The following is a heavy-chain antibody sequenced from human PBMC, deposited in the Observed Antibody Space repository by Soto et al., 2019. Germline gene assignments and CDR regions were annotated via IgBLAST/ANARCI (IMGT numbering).Heavy chain of an antibody. V-gene: IGHV3-30-3*01. CDR1: GFNLRNYA. CDR3: ARDRGREYSAYDYEGGVDD. CDR2: VSYDGSNK. D-gene: IGHD5-12*01. Sequence: QVQLVESGGGVVQPGRSLRLFCVVSGFNLRNYAMHWVRQAPGKGLEWVAVVSYDGSNKYYADSVKGRFTISRDNFKNXLXXQMTSLRAEDTAVYYCARDRGREYSAYDYEGGVDDWGQGTLVTVSS. J-gene: IGHJ4*02.